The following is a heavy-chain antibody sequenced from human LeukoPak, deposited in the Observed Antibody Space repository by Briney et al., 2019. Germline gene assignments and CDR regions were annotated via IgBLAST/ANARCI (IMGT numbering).Heavy chain of an antibody. CDR3: AKDPHSIFSGSPLRPFDY. CDR1: GFTFSSYG. J-gene: IGHJ4*02. Sequence: GGSLRLSCAASGFTFSSYGMHWVRQAPGKGLEWVAFIRYDGSNKYYADSVKGRFTISRDNSKNTLYLQMNSLRAEDTAVYYCAKDPHSIFSGSPLRPFDYWGQGTLVTVSS. CDR2: IRYDGSNK. V-gene: IGHV3-30*02. D-gene: IGHD1-26*01.